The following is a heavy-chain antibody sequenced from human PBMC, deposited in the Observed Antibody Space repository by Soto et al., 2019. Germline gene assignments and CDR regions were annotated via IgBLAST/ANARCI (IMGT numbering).Heavy chain of an antibody. V-gene: IGHV4-61*01. CDR2: IYYSGST. CDR3: TTVFWYIVSY. J-gene: IGHJ4*02. Sequence: SETLSLTCTVSGGSVSSGSYYWSWIRQPPGKGLEWIGYIYYSGSTNYNPSLKSRVTISVDTSKNQFSLKLSSVTAADTAVYYCTTVFWYIVSYWGQGTLVTVSS. D-gene: IGHD3-9*01. CDR1: GGSVSSGSYY.